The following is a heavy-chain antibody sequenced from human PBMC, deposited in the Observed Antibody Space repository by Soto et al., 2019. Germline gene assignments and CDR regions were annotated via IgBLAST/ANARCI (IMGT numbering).Heavy chain of an antibody. CDR3: ARVGQYYFEY. V-gene: IGHV4-59*01. CDR1: GGSISSYY. J-gene: IGHJ4*02. Sequence: QVQLQESGPGLVKPSETLSLTCTVSGGSISSYYWSWIRQPPGKGLEFIGYIYYTGGTSYNPSLKSRVTMSIDTSKNQFSLKLSSVTAADTAVYYCARVGQYYFEYWGQGTLVTVSS. CDR2: IYYTGGT.